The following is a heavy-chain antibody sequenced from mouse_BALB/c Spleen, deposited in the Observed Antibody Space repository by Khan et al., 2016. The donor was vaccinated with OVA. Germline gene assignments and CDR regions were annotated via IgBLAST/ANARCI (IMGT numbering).Heavy chain of an antibody. J-gene: IGHJ4*01. CDR1: GYIFTNYG. V-gene: IGHV9-3-1*01. CDR2: INTYTGEP. D-gene: IGHD1-1*01. CDR3: ARTLYGSGYDYAMDY. Sequence: QIQLVQSGPELKQPGETVKISCKASGYIFTNYGMTWVKQAPGKGLKWMGWINTYTGEPTYADDFKGRFAFPLETSANTAYLQINNLKNEDTATXCGARTLYGSGYDYAMDYWGQGTSVTVSS.